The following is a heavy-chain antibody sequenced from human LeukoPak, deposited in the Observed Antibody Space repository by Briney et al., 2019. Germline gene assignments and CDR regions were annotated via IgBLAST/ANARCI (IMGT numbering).Heavy chain of an antibody. CDR2: IYYSGST. CDR1: GGSISSYY. V-gene: IGHV4-59*01. J-gene: IGHJ5*02. Sequence: SETLSLTCTVSGGSISSYYWSWFRQPPGKGLEWIGYIYYSGSTNYNPSLKRRVTISVDTSKNQFSLNLSSVTAADTAVYYCARDTSGQQTNWFDPWGQGTLVTVSS. CDR3: ARDTSGQQTNWFDP. D-gene: IGHD5-12*01.